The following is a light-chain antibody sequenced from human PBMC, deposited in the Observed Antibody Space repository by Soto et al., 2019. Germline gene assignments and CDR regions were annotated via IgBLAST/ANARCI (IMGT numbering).Light chain of an antibody. Sequence: QSALTQPASVSGSPGQSITISCTGTSSDVGAFNYVSWYQQHPGKAPKLIIYEVSNRPSGVSNRFSGSKSANTASLTISGLQAEDEADYYCNSYARSSARVFGGGTKVTVL. CDR1: SSDVGAFNY. J-gene: IGLJ3*02. CDR2: EVS. V-gene: IGLV2-14*01. CDR3: NSYARSSARV.